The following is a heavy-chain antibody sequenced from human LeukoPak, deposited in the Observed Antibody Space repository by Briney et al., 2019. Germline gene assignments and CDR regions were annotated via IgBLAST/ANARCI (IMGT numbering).Heavy chain of an antibody. D-gene: IGHD3/OR15-3a*01. Sequence: SETLALTCTVSGDSIISYYWSWIRQPPGKGLEWIGYIYYSGTTNYNPSLKSRVTISIDTSKNQLSLNLRSVTAADTAVYYCARRRDLFDYWGQGTLVTVSS. CDR3: ARRRDLFDY. J-gene: IGHJ4*02. CDR2: IYYSGTT. CDR1: GDSIISYY. V-gene: IGHV4-59*08.